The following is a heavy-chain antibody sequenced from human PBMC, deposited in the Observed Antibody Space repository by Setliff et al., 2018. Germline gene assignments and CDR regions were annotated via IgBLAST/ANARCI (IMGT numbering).Heavy chain of an antibody. V-gene: IGHV4-39*02. CDR3: ARAPTDLGVDWSFNNYFDY. Sequence: SETLSLTCNVSGGSVSSGYYYWDWIRQPPGKGLEWIGTVYYTGRTYYNPSLKSRVTIAVDAPDNHFSLKLRSVTAADTAVYYCARAPTDLGVDWSFNNYFDYWGHGTLVTVSS. CDR1: GGSVSSGYYY. D-gene: IGHD3-9*01. J-gene: IGHJ4*01. CDR2: VYYTGRT.